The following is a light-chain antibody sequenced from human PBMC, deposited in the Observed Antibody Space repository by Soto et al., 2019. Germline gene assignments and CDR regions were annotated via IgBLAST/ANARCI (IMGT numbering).Light chain of an antibody. Sequence: EIVLTQSPDTLSLSPGEIATLSCRASQSVNNLLAWYRQKPGQAPRHIIYDASNRATGIPARFSGSGSGTDFTLTISSLEPEDFALYYCQQRSNWPVTFGQGTRLEIK. CDR2: DAS. CDR3: QQRSNWPVT. J-gene: IGKJ5*01. CDR1: QSVNNL. V-gene: IGKV3-11*01.